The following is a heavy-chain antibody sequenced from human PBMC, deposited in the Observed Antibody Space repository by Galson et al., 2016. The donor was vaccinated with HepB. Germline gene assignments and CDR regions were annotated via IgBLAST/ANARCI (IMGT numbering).Heavy chain of an antibody. Sequence: SLRLSCAASTFTFSDYYMSWIRQAPGRGLEWISYIAGSGRPIYYADSVKGRFTISRDNAKNSLYLQMNSLRAEDTAVNYWAGGGGFSVGAYFDSWGQGTLVTVSS. CDR2: IAGSGRPI. CDR1: TFTFSDYY. V-gene: IGHV3-11*01. J-gene: IGHJ4*02. D-gene: IGHD3-16*01. CDR3: AGGGGFSVGAYFDS.